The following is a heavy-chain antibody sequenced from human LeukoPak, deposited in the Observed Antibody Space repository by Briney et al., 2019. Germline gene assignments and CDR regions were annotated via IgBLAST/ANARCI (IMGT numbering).Heavy chain of an antibody. J-gene: IGHJ4*02. CDR1: GGTFSSYA. CDR3: ARVGVVVKIINFDY. D-gene: IGHD2-15*01. V-gene: IGHV1-69*04. CDR2: IIPILGIA. Sequence: SVKVSCKASGGTFSSYAISWVRQAPGQGLEWMGRIIPILGIANYAQKFQGRVTMTTDTSTSTAYMELRSLRSDDTAVYYCARVGVVVKIINFDYWGQGTLVTVSS.